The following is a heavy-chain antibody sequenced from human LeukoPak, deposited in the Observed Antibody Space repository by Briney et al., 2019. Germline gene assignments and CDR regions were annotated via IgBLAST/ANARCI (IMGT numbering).Heavy chain of an antibody. D-gene: IGHD1-26*01. CDR3: ANLAGGSYVWIDY. Sequence: PGGSLRLSCAASGFTFSSYAVSWVRQAPGKGLEWVSAISGSGGSTYYADSVKGRFTISRDNSKNTLYLQMNSPRAEDTAVYYCANLAGGSYVWIDYWGQGTLVTVSS. J-gene: IGHJ4*02. CDR1: GFTFSSYA. CDR2: ISGSGGST. V-gene: IGHV3-23*01.